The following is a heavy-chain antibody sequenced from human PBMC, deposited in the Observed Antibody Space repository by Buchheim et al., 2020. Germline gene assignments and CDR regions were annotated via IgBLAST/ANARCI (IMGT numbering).Heavy chain of an antibody. CDR2: INHSGST. CDR1: GGSFSGYY. Sequence: QVQLQQWGAGLLKPSETLSLTCAVYGGSFSGYYWSWIRQPPGKGLEWIGEINHSGSTNYNPSLKSRVTISVDTSKNQFSLKLSSATAADTAVYYCARAAVGATCFDYWGQGTL. D-gene: IGHD1-26*01. CDR3: ARAAVGATCFDY. V-gene: IGHV4-34*01. J-gene: IGHJ4*02.